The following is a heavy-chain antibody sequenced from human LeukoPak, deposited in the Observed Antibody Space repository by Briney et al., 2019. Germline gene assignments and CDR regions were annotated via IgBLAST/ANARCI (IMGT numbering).Heavy chain of an antibody. CDR2: INSDGSST. Sequence: PGGSLRLSCAASGFTFSSYWMHWVRQAPGKGLVWVSRINSDGSSTSYADSVKGRFTISRDKSKNTLYLQMNSLRAEDTALFYCAARWGYNGFDIWGQGTMVAVSS. CDR3: AARWGYNGFDI. V-gene: IGHV3-74*01. CDR1: GFTFSSYW. J-gene: IGHJ3*02. D-gene: IGHD5-18*01.